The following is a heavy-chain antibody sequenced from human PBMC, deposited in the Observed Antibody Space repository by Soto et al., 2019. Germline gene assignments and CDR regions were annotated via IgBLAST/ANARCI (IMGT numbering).Heavy chain of an antibody. D-gene: IGHD3-22*01. CDR1: GYTFTSYG. CDR2: ISAYNGNT. Sequence: ASVKVSCKASGYTFTSYGISWVRQAPGQGLEWMGWISAYNGNTNYAQKRQGRVTMTTDTSTSTAYMELRSLRSDDTAVYYCARDKGIRYYDSSGYCPFDYWGQGTLVTVSS. CDR3: ARDKGIRYYDSSGYCPFDY. V-gene: IGHV1-18*01. J-gene: IGHJ4*02.